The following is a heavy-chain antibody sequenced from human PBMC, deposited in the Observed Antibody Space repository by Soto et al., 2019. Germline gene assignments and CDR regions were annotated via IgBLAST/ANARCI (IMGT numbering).Heavy chain of an antibody. Sequence: ASVKVSCKASGYTFTSYAMHWVRQAPGQRLEWMGWINAGNGNTKYSQKFQGRVTITRDTSASTAYMELSSLRSEDTAVYYCAKADFWSGYYGSFFHGCWGQGTLVTVSS. D-gene: IGHD3-3*01. CDR1: GYTFTSYA. CDR3: AKADFWSGYYGSFFHGC. J-gene: IGHJ4*02. V-gene: IGHV1-3*01. CDR2: INAGNGNT.